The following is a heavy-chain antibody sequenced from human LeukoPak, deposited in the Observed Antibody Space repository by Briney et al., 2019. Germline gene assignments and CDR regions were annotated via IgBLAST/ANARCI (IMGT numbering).Heavy chain of an antibody. Sequence: GGSLRLSCAVSGFTVSSNYMSWVRQAPGKALVWVSVIYSGGSTYYADSVKGRFTISRHNSKYTLYRQMNSLRAEDTAGYQCARAVVDILTGYYPTYYFDYWGQGTLVTVSS. D-gene: IGHD3-9*01. CDR1: GFTVSSNY. J-gene: IGHJ4*02. V-gene: IGHV3-53*04. CDR3: ARAVVDILTGYYPTYYFDY. CDR2: IYSGGST.